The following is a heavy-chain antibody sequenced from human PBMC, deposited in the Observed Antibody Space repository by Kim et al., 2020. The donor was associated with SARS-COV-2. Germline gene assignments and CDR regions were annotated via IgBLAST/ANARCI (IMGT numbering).Heavy chain of an antibody. CDR3: ARGDSGP. V-gene: IGHV3-74*01. Sequence: ATNTYYADSVKGRFTISRDNAENPLHLQMTSLRVEETAVYYCARGDSGPWGQGTLVTVAS. D-gene: IGHD1-26*01. J-gene: IGHJ5*02. CDR2: ATNT.